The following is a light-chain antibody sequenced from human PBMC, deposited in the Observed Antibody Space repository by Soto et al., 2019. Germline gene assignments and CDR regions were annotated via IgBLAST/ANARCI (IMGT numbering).Light chain of an antibody. CDR1: QSISSW. J-gene: IGKJ1*01. Sequence: PGDRVTITCRASQSISSWLAWYQQKPGKAPKLLIYDTSNRATGIPARFSGSGSGTDFTLTISSLEPEDFAVYYCHLRSNWWTFGQGTKVEI. V-gene: IGKV3-11*01. CDR3: HLRSNWWT. CDR2: DTS.